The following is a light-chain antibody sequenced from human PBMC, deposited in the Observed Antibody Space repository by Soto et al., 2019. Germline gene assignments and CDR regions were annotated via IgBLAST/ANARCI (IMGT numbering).Light chain of an antibody. Sequence: VRLKQSPAALSVSLGDRATLSCRAGQGVSSNLAWYQQKPGQAPRLLISGASTRVTGVPARFSGSWSGTEFTPTITSRQSDDFAVYCYQQRSNWTLLTFGQGTKVDIK. V-gene: IGKV3D-15*01. CDR1: QGVSSN. CDR3: QQRSNWTLLT. CDR2: GAS. J-gene: IGKJ1*01.